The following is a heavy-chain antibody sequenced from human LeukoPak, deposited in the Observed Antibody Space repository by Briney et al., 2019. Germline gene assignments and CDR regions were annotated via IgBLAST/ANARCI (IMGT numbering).Heavy chain of an antibody. J-gene: IGHJ3*02. Sequence: GGSLRLSCAASGFTFRSYNMNWVRQAPGTGLEWVSSISSSSSYIYYADSVKGRFTISRDNAKNSLYLQMNSLRAEDTAVYYCASMNTVTDAFDIWGQGTMVTVSS. CDR3: ASMNTVTDAFDI. D-gene: IGHD4-17*01. CDR1: GFTFRSYN. V-gene: IGHV3-21*01. CDR2: ISSSSSYI.